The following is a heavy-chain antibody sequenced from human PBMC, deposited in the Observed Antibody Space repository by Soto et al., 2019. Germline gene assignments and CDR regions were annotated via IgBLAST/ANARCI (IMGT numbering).Heavy chain of an antibody. J-gene: IGHJ4*01. CDR2: IIPIFGTA. CDR1: GGTFSSYA. V-gene: IGHV1-69*13. Sequence: ASVKVSCKASGGTFSSYAISWVRQAPGQGLEWMGRIIPIFGTANYAQKIQGRVTNTADESTSTAYMELSSLRSEDTAVYYCARGPPADQHFDYWGQGTLVTVS. CDR3: ARGPPADQHFDY.